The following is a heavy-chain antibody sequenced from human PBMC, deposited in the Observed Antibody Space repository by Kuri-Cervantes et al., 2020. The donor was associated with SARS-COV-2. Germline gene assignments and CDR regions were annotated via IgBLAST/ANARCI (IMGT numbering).Heavy chain of an antibody. V-gene: IGHV4-34*01. CDR3: ARAYGFLRYIYYMDV. CDR2: VNHRGST. J-gene: IGHJ6*03. Sequence: SETLSLTCAFYGESFSGYYWNWIRQSPGKGLQWIGEVNHRGSTNYNPSPKSRVTISVDTSSKQFSLNLSSVTAADTAVYYCARAYGFLRYIYYMDVWGRGTTVTVSS. D-gene: IGHD4-17*01. CDR1: GESFSGYY.